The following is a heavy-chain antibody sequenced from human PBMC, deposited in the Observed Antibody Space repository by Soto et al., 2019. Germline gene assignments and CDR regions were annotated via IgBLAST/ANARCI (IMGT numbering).Heavy chain of an antibody. D-gene: IGHD3-10*01. CDR3: SRVPPNNRGAPLDY. CDR1: GFTFGDYA. J-gene: IGHJ4*02. V-gene: IGHV3-49*03. CDR2: ITSKAYGGTT. Sequence: GGSRRLSCTASGFTFGDYAMIWFRQAPGKGLEWVGFITSKAYGGTTEYAASVKGRFTISRDDSKSIAYLQMNSLKTDDTAVYYCSRVPPNNRGAPLDYWGQGTLVTV.